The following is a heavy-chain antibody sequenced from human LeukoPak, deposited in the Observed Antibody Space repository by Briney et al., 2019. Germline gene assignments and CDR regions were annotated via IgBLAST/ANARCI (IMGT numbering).Heavy chain of an antibody. CDR3: AKDRISALFDY. D-gene: IGHD3-10*01. Sequence: GGSLRLSCAASGFTFSSYAMHWVRQAPGKGLEWVAVISYDGSNKYYADSVKGRFTISRDNSKNTLYLQMNSLRAEDTAVYYCAKDRISALFDYWGQGTLVTVSS. CDR2: ISYDGSNK. CDR1: GFTFSSYA. V-gene: IGHV3-30-3*01. J-gene: IGHJ4*02.